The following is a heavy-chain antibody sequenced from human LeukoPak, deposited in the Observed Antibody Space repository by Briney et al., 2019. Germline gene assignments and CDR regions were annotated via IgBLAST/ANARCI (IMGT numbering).Heavy chain of an antibody. CDR1: GYTFTSYD. D-gene: IGHD2-2*01. J-gene: IGHJ6*02. CDR3: ARVPAAIPGGYYYYGMDV. CDR2: MNPNSGNT. V-gene: IGHV1-8*01. Sequence: ASVKVSCKASGYTFTSYDINWVRQATGQGLEWMGWMNPNSGNTGYAQKFQGRVTVTGNTSISTAYMELSSLRSEDTAVYYCARVPAAIPGGYYYYGMDVWGQGTTVTVSS.